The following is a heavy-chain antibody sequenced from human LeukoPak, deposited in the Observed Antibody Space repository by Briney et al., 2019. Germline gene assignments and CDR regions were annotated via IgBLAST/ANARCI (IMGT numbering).Heavy chain of an antibody. V-gene: IGHV4-31*03. CDR2: IYYSGST. CDR3: ARTRFLEWLSQGPPEYYFDY. D-gene: IGHD3-3*01. Sequence: SETLSLTCTVSGGSISSGGYYWSWIRQHPGKGLEWIGYIYYSGSTYYNPSLKSRVTKSVDTSKNQFSLKLSSVTAADTAVHYCARTRFLEWLSQGPPEYYFDYWGQGTLVTVSS. CDR1: GGSISSGGYY. J-gene: IGHJ4*02.